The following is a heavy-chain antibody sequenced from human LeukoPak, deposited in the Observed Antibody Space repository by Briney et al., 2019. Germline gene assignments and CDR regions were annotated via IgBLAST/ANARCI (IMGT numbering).Heavy chain of an antibody. CDR1: XXSXXSYX. J-gene: IGHJ4*02. V-gene: IGHV4-4*07. CDR3: XXXXXXXXXXY. CDR2: IYTSRST. Sequence: VXXXSXXSYXWSWLRQPAXKGXXWIGRIYTSRSTNYNPSLKSRVTISVDTSKNHFSLKLSSVAAADTAVFYWXXXXXXXXXXYWGQGXLVTVSS.